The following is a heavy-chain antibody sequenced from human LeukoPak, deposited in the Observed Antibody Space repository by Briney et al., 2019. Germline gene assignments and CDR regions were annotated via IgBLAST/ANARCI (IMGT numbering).Heavy chain of an antibody. J-gene: IGHJ4*02. CDR1: GYTFSDYG. CDR3: AKDTEDTAPFHY. Sequence: AGTSLRLSCTASGYTFSDYGMHWVRQAPGKGLEWLSVISYSGVVKFYADSVKGRFTISRDNSKNTLYLQMNSLRAEDTAVYFCAKDTEDTAPFHYWGQGTLVTVSS. D-gene: IGHD5-18*01. V-gene: IGHV3-30*18. CDR2: ISYSGVVK.